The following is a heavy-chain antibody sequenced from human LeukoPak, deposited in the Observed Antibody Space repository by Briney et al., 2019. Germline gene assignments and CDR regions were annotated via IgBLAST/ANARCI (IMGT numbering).Heavy chain of an antibody. CDR3: ARFPLGTLYGSETPN. CDR1: GGTFSSYA. Sequence: GSSVKVSCKASGGTFSSYAISWVRQAPGQGLEWMGRIIPILGIANYAQKFQGRVTITADKSTSTAYMELSSLRSEDTAVYYCARFPLGTLYGSETPNWGQGTLVTVSS. J-gene: IGHJ4*02. D-gene: IGHD3-10*01. V-gene: IGHV1-69*04. CDR2: IIPILGIA.